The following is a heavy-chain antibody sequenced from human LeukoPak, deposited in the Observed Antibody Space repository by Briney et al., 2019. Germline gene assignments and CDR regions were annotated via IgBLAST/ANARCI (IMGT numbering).Heavy chain of an antibody. D-gene: IGHD5-12*01. CDR2: INHSGST. V-gene: IGHV4-34*01. CDR3: AKSNGYGLIDY. J-gene: IGHJ4*02. CDR1: GGSFSSYY. Sequence: SETLSLTCAVYGGSFSSYYWSWIRQPPGKGLEWIGEINHSGSTSYKPSLKSRVTISLDTSKNQFSLRLSSVTAADTAVYYCAKSNGYGLIDYWGQGTLVTVSS.